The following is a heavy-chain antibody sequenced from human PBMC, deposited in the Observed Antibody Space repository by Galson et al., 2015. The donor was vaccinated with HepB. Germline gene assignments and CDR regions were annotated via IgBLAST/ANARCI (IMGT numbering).Heavy chain of an antibody. CDR2: IRSKAYGGTT. Sequence: SLRLSCAASGFTFGDYAMSWFRQAPGKGLEWVGFIRSKAYGGTTEYAASVKSRFTISRDDSKSIAYLQMNSLKTEDTAVYYCTRDLIDYYDSFGGDYWGQGTLVTVSS. V-gene: IGHV3-49*03. D-gene: IGHD3-22*01. CDR3: TRDLIDYYDSFGGDY. CDR1: GFTFGDYA. J-gene: IGHJ4*02.